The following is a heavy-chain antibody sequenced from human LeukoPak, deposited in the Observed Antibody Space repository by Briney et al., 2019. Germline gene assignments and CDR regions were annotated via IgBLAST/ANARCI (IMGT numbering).Heavy chain of an antibody. CDR1: GFTFSSYW. CDR2: IREDGSEK. D-gene: IGHD3-10*01. V-gene: IGHV3-7*01. Sequence: GGSLRLSCAASGFTFSSYWMTWVRQAPGKGLEWVANIREDGSEKYYVDSVKGRFTVSRDNAKNSLYLQVNSLRAEDTAVYYCARVPGPYMDVWGKGTTVTVSS. J-gene: IGHJ6*03. CDR3: ARVPGPYMDV.